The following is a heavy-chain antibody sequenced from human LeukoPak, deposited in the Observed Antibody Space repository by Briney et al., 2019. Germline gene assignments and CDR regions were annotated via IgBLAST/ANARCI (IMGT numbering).Heavy chain of an antibody. Sequence: GGSLRLSCAASRFTFSSYAMHWVRQAPGKGLEWVAVISYDGSNKYYADSVKGRFTISRDNSKNTLYLQMNSLRAEDTAVYYCARGGSGSYFNYYGMDVWGQGTTVTVSS. D-gene: IGHD3-10*01. J-gene: IGHJ6*02. V-gene: IGHV3-30*04. CDR3: ARGGSGSYFNYYGMDV. CDR1: RFTFSSYA. CDR2: ISYDGSNK.